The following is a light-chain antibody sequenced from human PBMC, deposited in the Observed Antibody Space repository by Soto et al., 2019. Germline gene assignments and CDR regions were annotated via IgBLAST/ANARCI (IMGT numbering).Light chain of an antibody. CDR2: TNN. CDR1: TSNIVNNF. J-gene: IGLJ2*01. Sequence: QSVLMQPPSVSAAPGEKVTISCSGRTSNIVNNFVSWYRQLPGAAPQLLIHTNNKRPSGVSDRFSGSKSGSSATLGITGLQTGDEAHYYCGTWDYSVTAFVFGGGTKVTVL. CDR3: GTWDYSVTAFV. V-gene: IGLV1-51*01.